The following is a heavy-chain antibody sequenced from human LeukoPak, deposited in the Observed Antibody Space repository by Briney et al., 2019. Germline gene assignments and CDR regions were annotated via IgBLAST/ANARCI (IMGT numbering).Heavy chain of an antibody. J-gene: IGHJ4*02. CDR1: GGTFSSYA. CDR2: IIPIFGTA. D-gene: IGHD2-15*01. V-gene: IGHV1-69*13. CDR3: ANHCSGGSCYSV. Sequence: SVKVSCKASGGTFSSYAISWVRQAPGQGLEWMGGIIPIFGTANYAQKFQGRVTITADESTSTAYMELSSLRSEDTAVSYCANHCSGGSCYSVWGQGTLVTVSS.